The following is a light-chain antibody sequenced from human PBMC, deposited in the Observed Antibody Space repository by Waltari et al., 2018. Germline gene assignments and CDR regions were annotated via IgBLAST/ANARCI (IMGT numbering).Light chain of an antibody. J-gene: IGKJ4*01. Sequence: DIQMTQSPSTLSASVGDRVTITCRASQTISNWLAWYQQKPGKAPKVLIYKASSLQSGVPSRFSGSRSGTEFTLTISSLQPDDFATYYCQHYNNYPLTFGGGTKVEIK. V-gene: IGKV1-5*03. CDR1: QTISNW. CDR3: QHYNNYPLT. CDR2: KAS.